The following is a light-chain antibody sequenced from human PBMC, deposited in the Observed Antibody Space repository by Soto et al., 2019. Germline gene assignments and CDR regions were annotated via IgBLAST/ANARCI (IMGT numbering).Light chain of an antibody. J-gene: IGKJ1*01. CDR2: DAS. CDR1: QSVSSY. CDR3: QQFRT. Sequence: EIVLTQSPATLSLSPGERATLSCRASQSVSSYLAWYQQKPGQAPRLLIYDASSRATGIPDRFSGSGAGTDFTLTISRLEHEDVAVYYCQQFRTFGQGTKVDI. V-gene: IGKV3-11*01.